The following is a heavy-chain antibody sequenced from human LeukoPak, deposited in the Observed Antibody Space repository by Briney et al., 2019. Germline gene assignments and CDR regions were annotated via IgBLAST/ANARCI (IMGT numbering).Heavy chain of an antibody. CDR3: ARDPPPGTRGDSFYRFGH. CDR1: GGSISSSSYY. V-gene: IGHV4-39*07. D-gene: IGHD4-17*01. CDR2: IYYSGST. J-gene: IGHJ4*02. Sequence: SETLSLTCTVSGGSISSSSYYWGWIRQPPGKGLEWIGSIYYSGSTYYNPSLKSRVTISVDTSKNQFSLKLSSVTAADTAVYYCARDPPPGTRGDSFYRFGHWGQGTLVTVSS.